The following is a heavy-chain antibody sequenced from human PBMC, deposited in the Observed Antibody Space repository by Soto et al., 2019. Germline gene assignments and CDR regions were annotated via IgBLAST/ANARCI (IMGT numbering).Heavy chain of an antibody. CDR2: INPNSGVT. Sequence: ASVKVSCKASGYTLIMYYIHWMRQAPGQGLEWMGWINPNSGVTNYAQKFQGWVTMTRDTSISTGYMELRRLRSDDTAVYYCALEYYYDSSGYYAFDYWGQGTLVTVSS. CDR1: GYTLIMYY. J-gene: IGHJ4*02. D-gene: IGHD3-22*01. CDR3: ALEYYYDSSGYYAFDY. V-gene: IGHV1-2*04.